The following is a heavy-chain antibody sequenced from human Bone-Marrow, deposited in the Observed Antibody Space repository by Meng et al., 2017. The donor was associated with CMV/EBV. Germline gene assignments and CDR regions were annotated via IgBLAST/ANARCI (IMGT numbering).Heavy chain of an antibody. CDR1: SGSISGSPYF. J-gene: IGHJ4*02. D-gene: IGHD3-22*01. CDR3: SRVIQAGYDNSGYIFD. CDR2: IYSRGST. Sequence: SETLSLTCTVSSGSISGSPYFWGWIRHPPGKRLEWIGNIYSRGSTYYNPSLKSRVTMSVDTSKNQFSLNLTSVTAADTAVYYCSRVIQAGYDNSGYIFDWGQGTLVTVSS. V-gene: IGHV4-39*07.